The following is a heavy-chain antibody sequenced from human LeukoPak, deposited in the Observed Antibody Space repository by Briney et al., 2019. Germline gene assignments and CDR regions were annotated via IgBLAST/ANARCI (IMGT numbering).Heavy chain of an antibody. V-gene: IGHV1-18*01. CDR2: ISAYNGNT. D-gene: IGHD3-10*01. J-gene: IGHJ4*02. Sequence: ASVKVSCKASGYTFTSYGISWVRQAPGQGLEWMGWISAYNGNTNYAQKLQGRVTMTTDTSTSTAYMELRSLRSDDTAVYYCARDHAQRITMVRGVITPGDYWGQGTLVTVSS. CDR3: ARDHAQRITMVRGVITPGDY. CDR1: GYTFTSYG.